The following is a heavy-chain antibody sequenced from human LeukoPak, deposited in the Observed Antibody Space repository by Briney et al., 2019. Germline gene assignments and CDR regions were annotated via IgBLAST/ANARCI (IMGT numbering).Heavy chain of an antibody. CDR2: ISAYNGNT. D-gene: IGHD2-2*01. CDR1: GYTFTSYG. J-gene: IGHJ6*02. CDR3: AREVVVVPAARKARYGMDV. V-gene: IGHV1-18*01. Sequence: GASVKVSCKASGYTFTSYGISWVRQAPGQGLEWMGWISAYNGNTNYAQKLQGRVTMTTDTSTSTAYVELRSLRSDDTAVYYCAREVVVVPAARKARYGMDVWGQGTTVTVSS.